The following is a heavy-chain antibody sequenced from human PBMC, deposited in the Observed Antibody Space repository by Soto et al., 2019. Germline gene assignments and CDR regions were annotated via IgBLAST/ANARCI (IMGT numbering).Heavy chain of an antibody. D-gene: IGHD5-12*01. CDR3: VRFRWLQKLPGGFDY. CDR2: IYHSGST. J-gene: IGHJ4*02. CDR1: GGSISSGGYS. V-gene: IGHV4-30-2*01. Sequence: SETLSLTCAVSGGSISSGGYSWSWIRQPPGKGLEWIGYIYHSGSTYYNPSLKSRVTISVDRSKNQFSLKLSSVTAADTAVYYCVRFRWLQKLPGGFDYWGQGTLVTVYS.